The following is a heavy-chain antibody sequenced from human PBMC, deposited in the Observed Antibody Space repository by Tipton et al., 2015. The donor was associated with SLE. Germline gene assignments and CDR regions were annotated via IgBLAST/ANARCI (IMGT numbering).Heavy chain of an antibody. CDR3: ARGLRITMVRGVPFDY. J-gene: IGHJ4*02. CDR2: INHSGST. V-gene: IGHV4-39*07. D-gene: IGHD3-10*01. Sequence: TLSLTCTVSGDSISSSGHYWGWIRRPPGKGLEWIGEINHSGSTNYNPSLKSRVTISVDTSKNQFSLKLSSVTAADTAVYYCARGLRITMVRGVPFDYWGQGTLVTVSS. CDR1: GDSISSSGHY.